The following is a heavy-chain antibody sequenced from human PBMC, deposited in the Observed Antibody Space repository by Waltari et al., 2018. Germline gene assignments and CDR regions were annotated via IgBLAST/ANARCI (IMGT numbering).Heavy chain of an antibody. V-gene: IGHV4-39*01. D-gene: IGHD5-12*01. J-gene: IGHJ3*02. CDR3: ASHYRGDGRYFDI. Sequence: QVHLQESGPGLVKPSETLSRSGSVFSDSFRSDDYYCGCIRQPPGKGLEWIGSVYYSGSSYYNPSLKSRVTISLDKSKNQFSVILSSVTAADTAVYYCASHYRGDGRYFDIWGQGTIVTVSS. CDR2: VYYSGSS. CDR1: SDSFRSDDYY.